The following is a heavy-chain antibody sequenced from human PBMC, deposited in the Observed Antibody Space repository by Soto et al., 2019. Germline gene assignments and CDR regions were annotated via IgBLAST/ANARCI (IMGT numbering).Heavy chain of an antibody. CDR3: AAYSHKGY. CDR1: GFTVSNNY. Sequence: EEQLAESGGDLVQPGGSLRLSCAASGFTVSNNYMSWVRQAPGKGLEWVSLIYSGGSTYYADSVKGRFTISRDSSKNTLHLPMNRLRAEDTAMYYCAAYSHKGYWGQGTLVTVSS. CDR2: IYSGGST. V-gene: IGHV3-66*01. J-gene: IGHJ4*02. D-gene: IGHD3-16*01.